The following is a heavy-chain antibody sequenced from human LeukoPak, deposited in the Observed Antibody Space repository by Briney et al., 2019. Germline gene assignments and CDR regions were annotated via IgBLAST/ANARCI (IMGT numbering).Heavy chain of an antibody. J-gene: IGHJ4*02. D-gene: IGHD1-20*01. V-gene: IGHV3-74*01. CDR2: ISKDGSFA. CDR3: AREFNWNEGN. Sequence: GGSLRLSCAASGFIFSNYWMHWVRQAPGKGLVWVSRISKDGSFASYADSVKGRFTISRDNAKNTLYLQINNLRAEDTAVYYCAREFNWNEGNWGQGALVTVSS. CDR1: GFIFSNYW.